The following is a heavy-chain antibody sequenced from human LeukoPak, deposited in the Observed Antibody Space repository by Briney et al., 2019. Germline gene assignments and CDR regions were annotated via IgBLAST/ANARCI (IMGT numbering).Heavy chain of an antibody. CDR3: AARIAAPGMPPVDY. V-gene: IGHV1-58*02. CDR2: IVVGSGNT. CDR1: GFTFTSSS. D-gene: IGHD6-13*01. Sequence: GTSVKVSCKASGFTFTSSSMQWGRQARGQRLEWIGWIVVGSGNTNYAQKFQERVTITRDMSTSTVYMELSSLRSEDTAVYYCAARIAAPGMPPVDYWGQGTLVTVSS. J-gene: IGHJ4*02.